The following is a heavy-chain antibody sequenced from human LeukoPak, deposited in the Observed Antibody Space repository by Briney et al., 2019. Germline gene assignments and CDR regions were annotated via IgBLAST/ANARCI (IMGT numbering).Heavy chain of an antibody. V-gene: IGHV3-7*01. CDR1: GFTFSTYW. Sequence: GGSLRLSCAASGFTFSTYWMGWVRQAPGKGLEWVANIRQDGSKIYYVDSVKGRFTISRDNAKNSLYLQMNNLRVEDTAVYYCAKDTWEGNYYDSSGYSQGDYWGQGTLVTVSS. CDR3: AKDTWEGNYYDSSGYSQGDY. J-gene: IGHJ4*02. D-gene: IGHD3-22*01. CDR2: IRQDGSKI.